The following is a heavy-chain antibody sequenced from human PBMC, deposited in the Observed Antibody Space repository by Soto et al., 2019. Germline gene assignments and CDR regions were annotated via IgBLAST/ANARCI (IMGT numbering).Heavy chain of an antibody. Sequence: EVQLVESGGGLVQPGGSLRLSCAASGFTFSSYWMHWVRQAPGKGLVWVSRVHSDGSATTYADSVKGRFTISRDNTKNTVYLQMNSLGAEDTAVYFCARGGAGNFDSWGRGTLVTVSS. CDR1: GFTFSSYW. CDR2: VHSDGSAT. D-gene: IGHD6-25*01. CDR3: ARGGAGNFDS. V-gene: IGHV3-74*03. J-gene: IGHJ4*02.